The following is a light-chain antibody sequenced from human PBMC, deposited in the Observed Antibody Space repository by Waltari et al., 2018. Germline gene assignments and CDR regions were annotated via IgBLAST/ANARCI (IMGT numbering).Light chain of an antibody. CDR3: MQALQSAT. CDR1: QSLLHSSGYIY. V-gene: IGKV2-28*01. Sequence: EIVMTQSPLSLPVTPGERASISRRPRQSLLHSSGYIYLDWYLQKPGQPPQLLSHLGSEPDSGVRDRCSGSGTGTDFILKISRVEADDVEVYYCMQALQSATFGQGTRLEIK. J-gene: IGKJ5*01. CDR2: LGS.